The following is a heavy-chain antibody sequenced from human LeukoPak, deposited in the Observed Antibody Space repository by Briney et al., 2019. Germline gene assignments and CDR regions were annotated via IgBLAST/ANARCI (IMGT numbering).Heavy chain of an antibody. CDR1: GFTFSSYG. CDR3: AKDLNYYDSSGYSYYFDY. CDR2: IRYDGSNK. V-gene: IGHV3-30*02. Sequence: GGSLRLSCAASGFTFSSYGMHWVRQAPGKGLEWVAFIRYDGSNKYYADSVKGRFTISRDNSKNTLYLQMNSLRAEDTAVYYCAKDLNYYDSSGYSYYFDYWGQGTLVTVSS. D-gene: IGHD3-22*01. J-gene: IGHJ4*02.